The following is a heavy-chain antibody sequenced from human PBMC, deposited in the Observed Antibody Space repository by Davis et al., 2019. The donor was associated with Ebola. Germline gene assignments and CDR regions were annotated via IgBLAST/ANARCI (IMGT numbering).Heavy chain of an antibody. CDR2: IYYSGST. J-gene: IGHJ2*01. Sequence: MPSETLSLTCTVSGGSISSYYWSWIRQPPGKGLEWIGYIYYSGSTNYNPSLKSRVTISVDTSKNQFSRKLSSVTAADTAVYYCARDLGYYYDSSGYYAIRYFDLWGRGTLVTVSS. CDR1: GGSISSYY. V-gene: IGHV4-59*01. D-gene: IGHD3-22*01. CDR3: ARDLGYYYDSSGYYAIRYFDL.